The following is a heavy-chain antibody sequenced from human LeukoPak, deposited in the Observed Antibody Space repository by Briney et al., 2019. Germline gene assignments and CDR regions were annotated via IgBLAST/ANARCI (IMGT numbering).Heavy chain of an antibody. V-gene: IGHV3-9*03. J-gene: IGHJ3*02. CDR3: AKGYSSSWYGAFDI. CDR2: ISWNSGSI. Sequence: GRSLRLSCAASGFTFDDYAMHWVRQAPGKGLEWVSGISWNSGSIGYADSVKGRFTISRDNAKNSLYLQMNSLRAEDMALYYCAKGYSSSWYGAFDIWGQGTMVTVSS. D-gene: IGHD6-13*01. CDR1: GFTFDDYA.